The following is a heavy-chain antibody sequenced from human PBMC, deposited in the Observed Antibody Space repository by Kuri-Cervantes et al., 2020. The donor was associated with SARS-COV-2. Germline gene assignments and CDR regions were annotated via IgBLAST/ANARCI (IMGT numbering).Heavy chain of an antibody. CDR1: SGSFSDYY. J-gene: IGHJ5*02. CDR2: INHTGSA. D-gene: IGHD3-3*01. CDR3: ARGVVTIYGFLVLLPAPGWLDP. Sequence: SETLSLTCGVYSGSFSDYYWTWIRQPPMKGLEWIGEINHTGSATYNPSLKSRVTISMDTSKNLFTLKLTSVTAADTAVYFCARGVVTIYGFLVLLPAPGWLDPWGQGTLVTVSS. V-gene: IGHV4-34*01.